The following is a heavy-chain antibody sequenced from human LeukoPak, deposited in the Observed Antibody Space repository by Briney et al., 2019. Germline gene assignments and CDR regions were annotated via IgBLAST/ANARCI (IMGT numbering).Heavy chain of an antibody. CDR2: ISAYNGNT. J-gene: IGHJ6*03. V-gene: IGHV1-18*01. D-gene: IGHD3-16*02. CDR1: GYTFTSYG. Sequence: ASVKVSCKASGYTFTSYGISWVRQAPGQGLEWMGWISAYNGNTNYAQKLQGRVTMTTDTSTSTAYMELRSLRSDDTAVYYCARVRDDYVWGSYRPYYYYYMDVWGKGTTVTISS. CDR3: ARVRDDYVWGSYRPYYYYYMDV.